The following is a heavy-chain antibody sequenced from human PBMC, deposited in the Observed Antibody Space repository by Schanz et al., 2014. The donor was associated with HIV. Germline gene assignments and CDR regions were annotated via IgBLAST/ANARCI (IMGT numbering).Heavy chain of an antibody. V-gene: IGHV3-30*03. CDR3: ARGSGPYYYYYGMDV. Sequence: QVQLVESGGGVVQPGRSLRLSCAASGFTFSSYGMYWVRQAPGKGLEGGAVISYDGRNKYYADSVKGRFTISRDNSKNTLYLQMNSLRAEDTAVYYCARGSGPYYYYYGMDVWGQGTTVTVSS. CDR2: ISYDGRNK. J-gene: IGHJ6*02. D-gene: IGHD2-15*01. CDR1: GFTFSSYG.